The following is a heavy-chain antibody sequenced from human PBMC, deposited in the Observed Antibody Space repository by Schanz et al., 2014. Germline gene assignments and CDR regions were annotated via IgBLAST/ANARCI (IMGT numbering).Heavy chain of an antibody. CDR3: ARARYTGYDCSGY. Sequence: QVQLVQSGSEVKKPGASVNISCKASGYTFTTYALNWVRQAPGQGLEWVGWIDPNGGATNHAQMLQGRVTMTRDTSISTAYMELSGLTSDDTATYFCARARYTGYDCSGYWGQGTLLIVSS. CDR1: GYTFTTYA. V-gene: IGHV1-2*02. J-gene: IGHJ4*02. CDR2: IDPNGGAT. D-gene: IGHD5-12*01.